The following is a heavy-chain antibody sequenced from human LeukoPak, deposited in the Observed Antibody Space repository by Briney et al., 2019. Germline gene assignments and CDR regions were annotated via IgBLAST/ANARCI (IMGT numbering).Heavy chain of an antibody. CDR1: GFTFSSYE. J-gene: IGHJ5*02. D-gene: IGHD3-10*01. V-gene: IGHV3-48*03. Sequence: QSGGSLRLSCAASGFTFSSYEMNWVRQAPGKGLEWVSYISSSGSTIYYADSVKGRFTISRDNAKNSLYLQMNSLRAEDTAVYYCARRGYYYGSGSYSGPHHPGLFWFDPWGQGTLVTVSS. CDR3: ARRGYYYGSGSYSGPHHPGLFWFDP. CDR2: ISSSGSTI.